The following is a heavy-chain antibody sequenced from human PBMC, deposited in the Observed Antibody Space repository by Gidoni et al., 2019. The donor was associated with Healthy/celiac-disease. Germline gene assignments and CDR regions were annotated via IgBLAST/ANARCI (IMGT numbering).Heavy chain of an antibody. CDR2: ISWNSGSI. CDR3: AKDMSAFGGVIAPFDY. Sequence: EVQLVESGGGLVQPGRSLRLSCAASGFPFDDYAMHWVRQAPGKGLEWVSGISWNSGSIGYADSVKGRFTISRDNAKNSLYLQMNSLRAEDTALYYCAKDMSAFGGVIAPFDYWGQGTLVTVSS. D-gene: IGHD3-16*02. CDR1: GFPFDDYA. V-gene: IGHV3-9*01. J-gene: IGHJ4*02.